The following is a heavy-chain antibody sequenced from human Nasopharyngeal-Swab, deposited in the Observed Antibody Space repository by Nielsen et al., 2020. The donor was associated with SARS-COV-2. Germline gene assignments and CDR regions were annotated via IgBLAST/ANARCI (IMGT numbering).Heavy chain of an antibody. J-gene: IGHJ5*02. CDR3: AKAGIAVAVDWFDP. Sequence: GESLKISCAASGFTFSSYAMSWVLQAPGKGLEWVSAISGSGGSTYYADSVKGRFTISRDNSKNTLYLQMNSLRAEDTAVYYCAKAGIAVAVDWFDPWGQGTLVTVSS. CDR2: ISGSGGST. V-gene: IGHV3-23*01. CDR1: GFTFSSYA. D-gene: IGHD6-19*01.